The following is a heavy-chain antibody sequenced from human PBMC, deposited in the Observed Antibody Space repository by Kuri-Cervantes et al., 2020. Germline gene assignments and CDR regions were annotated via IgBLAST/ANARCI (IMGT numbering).Heavy chain of an antibody. Sequence: GESLKISCAASGFTFSHYSFNWVRQAPGKGLEWVSYISGGGTTIHYADSVKGRFTISRDNAKNSVFLQMNSLKDEDTAVYYCARGFDDFLGMDVWGQGTTVTVSS. CDR1: GFTFSHYS. J-gene: IGHJ6*02. CDR3: ARGFDDFLGMDV. D-gene: IGHD3-3*01. V-gene: IGHV3-48*02. CDR2: ISGGGTTI.